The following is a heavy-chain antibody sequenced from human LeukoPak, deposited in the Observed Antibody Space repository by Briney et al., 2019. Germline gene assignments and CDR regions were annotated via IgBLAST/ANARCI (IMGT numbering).Heavy chain of an antibody. V-gene: IGHV4-39*01. Sequence: SETLSLTCTVSGGSISSSSYYWGWIRQPPGKGLEWIGSIYYSGSTYYNPSLKSRVTISVDTSKNQFSLKLSSVTAADTAVYYCASHEGDSDNWYYFDYWGQGTLVTVSS. CDR1: GGSISSSSYY. J-gene: IGHJ4*02. CDR2: IYYSGST. CDR3: ASHEGDSDNWYYFDY. D-gene: IGHD1-1*01.